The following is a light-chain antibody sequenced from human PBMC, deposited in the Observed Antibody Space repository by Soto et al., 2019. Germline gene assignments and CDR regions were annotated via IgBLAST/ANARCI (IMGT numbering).Light chain of an antibody. J-gene: IGKJ1*01. Sequence: DIVMTQSPDSLAVSLGERAPINCKSSQSVLYSSNNKNYLAWYQQKPGQAPKLLIYWASTRESGVPDRFSGSGSGTDFTLTISSLQAEDVAVYYCQQYYSTPRTFGQGTKVEIK. CDR1: QSVLYSSNNKNY. V-gene: IGKV4-1*01. CDR2: WAS. CDR3: QQYYSTPRT.